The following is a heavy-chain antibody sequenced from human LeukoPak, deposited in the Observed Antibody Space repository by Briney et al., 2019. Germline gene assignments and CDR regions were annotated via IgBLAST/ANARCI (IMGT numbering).Heavy chain of an antibody. CDR3: AREGVDQSDYYYGMDV. CDR1: GFTFSDYY. CDR2: ISSSSSYT. V-gene: IGHV3-11*06. Sequence: GGSLRLSCAASGFTFSDYYMSWIRQAPGKGLEWGSYISSSSSYTNYADSVKGRFTISRDNAKNSLYLQMNSLRAEDTAVYYCAREGVDQSDYYYGMDVWGQGTTVTVSS. J-gene: IGHJ6*02. D-gene: IGHD2-2*01.